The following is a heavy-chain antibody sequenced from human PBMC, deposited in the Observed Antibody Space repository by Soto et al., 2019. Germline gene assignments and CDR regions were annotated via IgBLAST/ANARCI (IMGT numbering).Heavy chain of an antibody. CDR1: GFRFSSYW. Sequence: PGGSLRLSCVASGFRFSSYWMTWVRQAPGKGLEWVAIINQDTSYRSYVDSVEGRFTISRDNAKSSVYLQMNSLRAEDTALYYCAKVGYNDWDFGRWGQGTLVTVSS. CDR2: INQDTSYR. V-gene: IGHV3-7*01. J-gene: IGHJ4*02. D-gene: IGHD3-16*01. CDR3: AKVGYNDWDFGR.